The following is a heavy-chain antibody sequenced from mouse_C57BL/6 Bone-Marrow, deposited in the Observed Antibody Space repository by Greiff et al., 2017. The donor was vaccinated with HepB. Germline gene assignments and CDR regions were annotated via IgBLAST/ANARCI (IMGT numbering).Heavy chain of an antibody. CDR2: ISNGGGST. J-gene: IGHJ2*01. Sequence: EVQLVESGGGLVQPGGSLKLSCAASGFTFSDYYMYWVRQTPGKRLEWVAYISNGGGSTYYPDTVKGRFTISRDNAKNTLYLQMSRLKSEDTAMYYCARLGFDYWGQGTTLTVSS. CDR3: ARLGFDY. CDR1: GFTFSDYY. V-gene: IGHV5-12*01.